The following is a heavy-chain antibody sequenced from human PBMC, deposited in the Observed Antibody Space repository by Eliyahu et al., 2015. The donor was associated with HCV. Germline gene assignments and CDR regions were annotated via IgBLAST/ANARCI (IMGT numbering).Heavy chain of an antibody. CDR1: GFTFSSYD. Sequence: EVQLVESGGGLVQPGGSLRLSCAASGFTFSSYDMHWVRQATGKGLEWVSAIGTAGDTYYPGSVKGRFTISRENAKNSLYLQMNSLRAGDTAVYYCARGFRRSYDYGDYDSLSDAFDIWGQGTMVTVSS. J-gene: IGHJ3*02. D-gene: IGHD4-17*01. CDR3: ARGFRRSYDYGDYDSLSDAFDI. V-gene: IGHV3-13*01. CDR2: IGTAGDT.